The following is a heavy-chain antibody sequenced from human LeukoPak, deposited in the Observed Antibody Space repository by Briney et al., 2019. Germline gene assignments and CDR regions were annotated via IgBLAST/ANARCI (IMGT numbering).Heavy chain of an antibody. D-gene: IGHD3-3*01. CDR1: GFTFSSYA. Sequence: PGGSLRLSCAASGFTFSSYAMSWVRQAPGKGLEWVSAISGSGGSTYYADSVKGRFTISRDNSKNTLYLQMNSLRAEDTAVYYCANLYDFWSGFPQDAFDIWGQRTMVTVSS. CDR3: ANLYDFWSGFPQDAFDI. V-gene: IGHV3-23*01. J-gene: IGHJ3*02. CDR2: ISGSGGST.